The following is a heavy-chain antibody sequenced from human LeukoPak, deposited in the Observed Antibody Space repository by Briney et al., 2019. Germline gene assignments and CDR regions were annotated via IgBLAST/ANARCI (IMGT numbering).Heavy chain of an antibody. J-gene: IGHJ6*02. CDR3: ARGLHYNILTGGMDV. CDR2: MSHTGAT. D-gene: IGHD3-9*01. V-gene: IGHV4-30-2*06. Sequence: PSQTLSLTCTVSGGSITSGGYYWSWIRQSPEKGLEWIGEMSHTGATNYNPSLKSRVTVSVDTSKKQFSLNLRSVTAADTAVYYCARGLHYNILTGGMDVWGQGTTVIVSS. CDR1: GGSITSGGYY.